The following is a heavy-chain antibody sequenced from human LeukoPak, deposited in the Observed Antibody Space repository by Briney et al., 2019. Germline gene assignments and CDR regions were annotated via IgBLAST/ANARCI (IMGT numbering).Heavy chain of an antibody. J-gene: IGHJ4*02. D-gene: IGHD6-6*01. CDR2: IYYSEST. Sequence: SETLSLTCTVSGDSISSSSYYWGWIRQPPGRGLEWIGNIYYSESTYYNPSLKSRVTISIKTPKNQFSLKLSSVTAADTAVYYCARHAREYSSSGIDSWGQGTLVTVSS. CDR3: ARHAREYSSSGIDS. V-gene: IGHV4-39*01. CDR1: GDSISSSSYY.